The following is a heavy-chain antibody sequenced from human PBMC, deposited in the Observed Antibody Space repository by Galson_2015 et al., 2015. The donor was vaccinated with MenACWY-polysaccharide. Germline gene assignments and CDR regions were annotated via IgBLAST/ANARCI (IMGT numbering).Heavy chain of an antibody. CDR2: IYPGDSDT. CDR3: TRHRAADGTIVTFEI. V-gene: IGHV5-51*01. J-gene: IGHJ3*02. CDR1: GYSFSTFW. Sequence: QSGAEVKKPGESLKISCKGSGYSFSTFWIGWVRQMPGKGLEWMGIIYPGDSDTRYSPSFQGQVIISADKSTNTAYLQWSSLKASDTAMYYCTRHRAADGTIVTFEIWGQGTMVTVSS. D-gene: IGHD1-1*01.